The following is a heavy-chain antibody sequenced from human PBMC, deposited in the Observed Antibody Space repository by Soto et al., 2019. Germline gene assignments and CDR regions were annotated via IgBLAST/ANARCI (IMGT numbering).Heavy chain of an antibody. V-gene: IGHV3-23*01. Sequence: GGSLRLSCAASGFTFKESAMSWVRQAPGKGLEWVSAISGSGGSTYYADSVKGRFTISRDNSKNTPYLQMNSLRAEDTAVYYCARGIVSSSPGYWGQGTLVTVSS. CDR3: ARGIVSSSPGY. CDR1: GFTFKESA. D-gene: IGHD6-6*01. CDR2: ISGSGGST. J-gene: IGHJ4*02.